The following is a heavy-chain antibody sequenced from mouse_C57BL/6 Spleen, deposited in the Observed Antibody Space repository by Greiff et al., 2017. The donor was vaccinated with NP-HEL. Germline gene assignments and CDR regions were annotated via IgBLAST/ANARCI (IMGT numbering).Heavy chain of an antibody. CDR3: ARRNGYYAMDY. CDR2: IYPGSGST. D-gene: IGHD1-2*01. V-gene: IGHV1-55*01. Sequence: VQLQQSGAELVKPGASVKMSCKASGYTFTSYWITWVKQRPGQGLEWIGDIYPGSGSTNYNEKFKSKATLTVDTSYSTAYMQLSSLTSEDSAVYYCARRNGYYAMDYWGQGTSVTVSS. CDR1: GYTFTSYW. J-gene: IGHJ4*01.